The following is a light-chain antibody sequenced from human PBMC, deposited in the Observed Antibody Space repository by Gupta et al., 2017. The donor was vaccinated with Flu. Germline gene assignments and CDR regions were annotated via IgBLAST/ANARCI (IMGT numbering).Light chain of an antibody. Sequence: VGDRLTITCRASQSISNELAWYQQKPGKAPKVLIYAASSLESGVPSRFSGSGSGTEFTLTISSLQPDDFATYYCQQYKSYWTFGQGTKVEIK. CDR1: QSISNE. V-gene: IGKV1-5*03. CDR2: AAS. CDR3: QQYKSYWT. J-gene: IGKJ1*01.